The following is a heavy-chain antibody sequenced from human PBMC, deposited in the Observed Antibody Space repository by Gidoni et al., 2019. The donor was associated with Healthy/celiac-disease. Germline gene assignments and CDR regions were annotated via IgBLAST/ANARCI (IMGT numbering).Heavy chain of an antibody. CDR2: INPNSGGT. Sequence: QLQLVPSGAEVKKPQASVKVSCQPSGVTFTGYYMHWVRQAPGQGLEWMGWINPNSGGTNYAQKFQGRVTMNRDTSISTAYMELSRLRSDDTAVYYCARGEWELLTFDYWGQGTLVTVSS. CDR1: GVTFTGYY. V-gene: IGHV1-2*02. D-gene: IGHD1-26*01. J-gene: IGHJ4*02. CDR3: ARGEWELLTFDY.